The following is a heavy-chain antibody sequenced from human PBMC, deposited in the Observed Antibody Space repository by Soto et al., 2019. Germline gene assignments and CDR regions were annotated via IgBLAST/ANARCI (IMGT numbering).Heavy chain of an antibody. V-gene: IGHV4-39*01. CDR1: DGSIRSTTYY. CDR2: IYYTGTT. Sequence: PSETLSLTCTVSDGSIRSTTYYWAWIRQSPGKGLEWIASIYYTGTTYYHPSLKSRVTMSVDTPKNQVSLKLSSVTAADTAVYYCVRHWSSSGNNWFDPWGQGTQVTVSS. D-gene: IGHD1-1*01. CDR3: VRHWSSSGNNWFDP. J-gene: IGHJ5*02.